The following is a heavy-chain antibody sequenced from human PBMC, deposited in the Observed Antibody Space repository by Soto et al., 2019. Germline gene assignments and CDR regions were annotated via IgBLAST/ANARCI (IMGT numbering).Heavy chain of an antibody. CDR1: GFTFSDYY. D-gene: IGHD1-1*01. Sequence: QVQLVESGGGLVKPGGSLRLSCEGSGFTFSDYYISCIRQAPGKGLEWISYSSNSGTFSRYADSVQGRFSISRDNTKNLLYLQMNSLRAEDTAVYYCARSGDNYNRLDYWGQGTPVTVSS. CDR2: SSNSGTFS. CDR3: ARSGDNYNRLDY. J-gene: IGHJ4*02. V-gene: IGHV3-11*06.